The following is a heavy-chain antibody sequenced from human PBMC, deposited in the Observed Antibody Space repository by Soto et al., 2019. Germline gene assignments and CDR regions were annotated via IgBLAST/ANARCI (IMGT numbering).Heavy chain of an antibody. Sequence: GGSLRLSCAASGFTFDYYAMHWVRQAPGKGPEWVSAISWNSGSIGYADSVKGRFAISRDNAKKSLYLQMNSLRVEDTALYYCXKDINRRDMNSCDAYDSWGQGTMVTVSS. J-gene: IGHJ3*01. CDR2: ISWNSGSI. D-gene: IGHD1-7*01. CDR1: GFTFDYYA. V-gene: IGHV3-9*01. CDR3: XKDINRRDMNSCDAYDS.